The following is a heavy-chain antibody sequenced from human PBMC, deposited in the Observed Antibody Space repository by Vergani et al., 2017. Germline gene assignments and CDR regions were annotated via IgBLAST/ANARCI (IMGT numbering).Heavy chain of an antibody. CDR2: FDPEDGET. CDR3: ATGSFMTGDDGGNSARGYYYGMYG. V-gene: IGHV1-24*01. Sequence: QVQLVQSGAEVKKPGASVKVSCKVSGSTLTELSMHWVRQAPGKGLEWMGGFDPEDGETIYAQKFQGRVTMTEDTSTDTAYMELISLRSEDTAVYYCATGSFMTGDDGGNSARGYYYGMYGWGQGTTVTVSS. D-gene: IGHD4-23*01. J-gene: IGHJ6*02. CDR1: GSTLTELS.